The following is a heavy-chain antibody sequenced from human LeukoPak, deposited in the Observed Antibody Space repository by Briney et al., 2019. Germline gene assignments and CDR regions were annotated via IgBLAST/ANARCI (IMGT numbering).Heavy chain of an antibody. CDR1: GFIFNDYT. D-gene: IGHD6-13*01. CDR2: ISWDGTTA. J-gene: IGHJ4*02. V-gene: IGHV3-43*01. CDR3: AKDERRIAATGSWGFDH. Sequence: GGSLRLSCAASGFIFNDYTMHWVRQAPGKGLEWVSLISWDGTTAYYADSMKGRFTISRDNTKNSLYLDLTSLRTDDTALYYCAKDERRIAATGSWGFDHWGQGTLVTVSS.